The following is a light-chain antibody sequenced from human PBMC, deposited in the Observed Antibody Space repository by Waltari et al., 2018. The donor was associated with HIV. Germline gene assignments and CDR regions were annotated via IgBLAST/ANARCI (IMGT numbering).Light chain of an antibody. CDR2: WAS. J-gene: IGKJ2*01. Sequence: DIVMTQSPDSLAVSLGETATIHCKSSQSVLYSSNNKNYLAWYQQKPGRPPKLLIYWASTRESGVPDRFSGSGSETHFTLTISGLQPEDVAVYYCQQYVRKRTFGQGTRLEI. V-gene: IGKV4-1*01. CDR1: QSVLYSSNNKNY. CDR3: QQYVRKRT.